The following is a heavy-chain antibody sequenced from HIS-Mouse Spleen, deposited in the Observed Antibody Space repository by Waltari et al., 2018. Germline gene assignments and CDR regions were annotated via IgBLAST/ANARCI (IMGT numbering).Heavy chain of an antibody. V-gene: IGHV4-39*07. CDR3: AREIPYSSSWYDWYFDL. CDR1: VGSISSSSYH. J-gene: IGHJ2*01. Sequence: QLQLQESGPGLVKPSETLSLTCTVSVGSISSSSYHWGGIRQPPGKGLEWIGSIYYSGSTYYNPSLKSRVTISVDTSKNQFSLKLSSVTAADTAVYYCAREIPYSSSWYDWYFDLWGRGTLVTVSS. D-gene: IGHD6-13*01. CDR2: IYYSGST.